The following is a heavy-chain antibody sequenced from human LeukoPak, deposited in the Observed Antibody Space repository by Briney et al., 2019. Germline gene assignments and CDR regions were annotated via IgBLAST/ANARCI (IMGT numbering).Heavy chain of an antibody. CDR2: ISGSSSNT. V-gene: IGHV1-18*01. D-gene: IGHD3-16*01. J-gene: IGHJ3*02. CDR3: ARATGTWGHDGFDI. Sequence: ASVKVSCKASGYTFMSHGISWVRQAPGQGLEWMGWISGSSSNTNYAQRLQGRVTMTTDTSTTTAYMELRSLRSDDTAVYYCARATGTWGHDGFDIWGQGTMVTVSS. CDR1: GYTFMSHG.